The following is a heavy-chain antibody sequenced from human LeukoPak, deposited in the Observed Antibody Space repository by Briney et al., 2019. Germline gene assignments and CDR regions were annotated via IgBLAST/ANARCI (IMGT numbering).Heavy chain of an antibody. CDR3: GFGSDWIFDC. J-gene: IGHJ4*02. Sequence: PGGSLRLSCVASGVTFSSYYMTWVRQAPGKGLEWVANIKQDGSEKYYVDSVKGRFTISRDNAKNSLFLQMNSLRAEDTAVYYCGFGSDWIFDCRGQGALVTVSS. D-gene: IGHD6-19*01. CDR1: GVTFSSYY. CDR2: IKQDGSEK. V-gene: IGHV3-7*01.